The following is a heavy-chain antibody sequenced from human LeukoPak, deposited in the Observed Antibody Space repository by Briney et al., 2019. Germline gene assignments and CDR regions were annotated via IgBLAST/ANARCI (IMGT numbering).Heavy chain of an antibody. Sequence: TGGSLRLSCEASGFTFRSYWMHWVRQAPGKGLVWVSRINGDGSSASYADSVKGRFTISRDNAKNTVYLQMTSLRAEDTAMYYCARLTAYYLDYWGQGTLVPVSS. CDR3: ARLTAYYLDY. J-gene: IGHJ4*02. D-gene: IGHD3-10*01. V-gene: IGHV3-74*01. CDR2: INGDGSSA. CDR1: GFTFRSYW.